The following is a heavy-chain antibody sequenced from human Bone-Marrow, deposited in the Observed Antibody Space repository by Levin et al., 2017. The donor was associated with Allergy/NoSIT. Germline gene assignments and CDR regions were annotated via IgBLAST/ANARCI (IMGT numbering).Heavy chain of an antibody. CDR3: AAFRGDFDV. J-gene: IGHJ3*01. CDR1: GYTFTTYG. D-gene: IGHD2-21*01. CDR2: ISPYNGNT. Sequence: KRGESLKISCKASGYTFTTYGINWVRQAPGQGLEWMGWISPYNGNTNYAHKVQGRLILTTDTSTRTVYMELRNLRFDDTAVYYCAAFRGDFDVWGQGTNVTVSS. V-gene: IGHV1-18*01.